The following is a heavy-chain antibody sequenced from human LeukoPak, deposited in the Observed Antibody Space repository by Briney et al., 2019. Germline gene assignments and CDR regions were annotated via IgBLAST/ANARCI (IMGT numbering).Heavy chain of an antibody. V-gene: IGHV4-59*01. CDR1: GGSISSYY. CDR3: AREWLRFGWFDP. CDR2: IYYSGST. J-gene: IGHJ5*02. Sequence: SETLSLTCTVSGGSISSYYWSWIRQPPGKGLEWIGYIYYSGSTYYNPSLKSRVTISADTSKNQFSLKLSSVTAADTAVYYCAREWLRFGWFDPWGQGTLVTVSS. D-gene: IGHD5-12*01.